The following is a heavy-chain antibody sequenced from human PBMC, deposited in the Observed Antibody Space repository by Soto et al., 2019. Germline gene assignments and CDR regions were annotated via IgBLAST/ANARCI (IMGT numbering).Heavy chain of an antibody. CDR3: VKVRGYTDYFDI. J-gene: IGHJ3*02. D-gene: IGHD6-13*01. CDR1: GFNFGPLF. CDR2: IKGDGTTT. V-gene: IGHV3-74*02. Sequence: EAHLVESGGGLPQPGGSLRLSCVASGFNFGPLFMACVRQRPGRGLEWVSHIKGDGTTTAYADSVRGRFIISRDNGRHTLFLQMNCMTDDHTAVYYSVKVRGYTDYFDISGQGKTVILSS.